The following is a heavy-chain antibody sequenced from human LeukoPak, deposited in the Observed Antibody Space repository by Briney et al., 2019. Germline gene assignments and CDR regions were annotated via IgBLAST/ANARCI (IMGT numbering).Heavy chain of an antibody. CDR1: GFTFSSYA. J-gene: IGHJ4*02. Sequence: PGGSLRLSCAASGFTFSSYAMSWVRQAPGKGPEWVSAISGSGGSTYYADSVKGRFTISRDNSKNTLYLQMNSLRAEDTAVYYCAKRFSRGWEPYYFDYWGQGTLVTVSS. V-gene: IGHV3-23*01. D-gene: IGHD1-26*01. CDR2: ISGSGGST. CDR3: AKRFSRGWEPYYFDY.